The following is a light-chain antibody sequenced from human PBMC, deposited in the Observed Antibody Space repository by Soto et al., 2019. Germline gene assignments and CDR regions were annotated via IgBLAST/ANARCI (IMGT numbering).Light chain of an antibody. CDR3: PSYTFTNTPWV. J-gene: IGLJ3*02. CDR2: EVS. Sequence: QSALTQPASVSGSPGQSITISCTGTSSDIGGYSYVSWYQQHPGKAPKLMIFEVSDRPSGVSDRFSGSKSGNTASLTISGLQAEDEADYYCPSYTFTNTPWVFGGGTKLTVL. CDR1: SSDIGGYSY. V-gene: IGLV2-14*03.